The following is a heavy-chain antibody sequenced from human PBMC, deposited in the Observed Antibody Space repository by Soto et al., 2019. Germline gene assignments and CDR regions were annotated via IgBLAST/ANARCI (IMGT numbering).Heavy chain of an antibody. CDR3: SQATLCSCGYPFWFDS. D-gene: IGHD3-22*01. Sequence: LIHSYVASGLKLEQYAMSGVRQAPGEGPEWGSGISWNGGSLVYSGSVKGRFTISRDNARNFLYLHMNDLSTEDTALSYFSQATLCSCGYPFWFDS. CDR2: ISWNGGSL. J-gene: IGHJ5*01. CDR1: GLKLEQYA. V-gene: IGHV3-9*01.